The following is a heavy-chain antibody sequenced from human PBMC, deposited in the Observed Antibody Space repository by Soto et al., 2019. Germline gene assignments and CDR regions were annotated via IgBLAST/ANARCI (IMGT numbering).Heavy chain of an antibody. V-gene: IGHV3-30-3*01. CDR3: ARDLKHQKRGYSYGYD. CDR1: GFTFSSYA. D-gene: IGHD5-18*01. CDR2: ISYDGSNK. J-gene: IGHJ4*02. Sequence: QVQLVASGGGLVQPGRSLRLSCAASGFTFSSYAMHWVRQAPGKGLEWVAVISYDGSNKYYADSVKGRFTISRDNSKNTLYLQMNSLRAVDTAVYYCARDLKHQKRGYSYGYDWGQGTLVTVSS.